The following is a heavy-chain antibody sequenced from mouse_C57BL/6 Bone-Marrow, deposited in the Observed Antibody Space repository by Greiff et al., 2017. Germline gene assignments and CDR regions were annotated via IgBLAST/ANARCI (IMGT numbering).Heavy chain of an antibody. CDR2: IWRGGST. J-gene: IGHJ1*03. CDR3: AKRARYGYFDV. V-gene: IGHV2-5*01. Sequence: VQLQQSGPGLVQPSQSLSIPCTVSGFSLTSYGVHWVRQSPGKGLEWLGVIWRGGSTDYNAAFMSRLSITKDNSESQVFFKMNSLQADDTAIYYCAKRARYGYFDVWGTGTTVTVSS. CDR1: GFSLTSYG.